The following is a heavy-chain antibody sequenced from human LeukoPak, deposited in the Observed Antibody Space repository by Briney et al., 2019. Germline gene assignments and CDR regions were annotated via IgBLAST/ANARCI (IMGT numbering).Heavy chain of an antibody. J-gene: IGHJ6*04. D-gene: IGHD3-10*01. CDR2: IYYSGST. CDR3: ARDQGTMVRGVTYYYYGMDV. CDR1: GGPISSGGYY. V-gene: IGHV4-31*03. Sequence: PSETLSLTCTVSGGPISSGGYYWSWIRQHPGKGLEWIGYIYYSGSTYYNPSLKSRVTISVDTSKNQFSLKLSSVTAADTAVYYCARDQGTMVRGVTYYYYGMDVWGKGTTVTVSS.